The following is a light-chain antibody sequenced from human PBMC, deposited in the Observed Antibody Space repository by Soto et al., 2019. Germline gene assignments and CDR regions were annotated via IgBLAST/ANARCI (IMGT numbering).Light chain of an antibody. J-gene: IGKJ1*01. V-gene: IGKV3-20*01. CDR3: QQYNSYLWT. CDR2: GAS. CDR1: QSVSSAY. Sequence: DIVLTQSPGTLSLSPGDSATLSCRASQSVSSAYVAWYQQKSGQAPRLLIYGASSRATGIPDRFSGSGSGTDLTLTISRLEPEDFAVYYCQQYNSYLWTFGQGTKVDIK.